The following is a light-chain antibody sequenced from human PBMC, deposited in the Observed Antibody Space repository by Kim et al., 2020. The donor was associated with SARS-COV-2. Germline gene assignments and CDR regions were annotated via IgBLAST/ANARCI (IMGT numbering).Light chain of an antibody. CDR1: QSISTY. J-gene: IGKJ1*01. CDR3: QQSYSTPRT. CDR2: AAS. V-gene: IGKV1-39*01. Sequence: ASVGDRVTITCRASQSISTYLNWYQQKPGKAPKLLIYAASSLQGGVPSRFSGSGSGTGFTLTISSLQPEDFAIYYCQQSYSTPRTFGQGTKVDIK.